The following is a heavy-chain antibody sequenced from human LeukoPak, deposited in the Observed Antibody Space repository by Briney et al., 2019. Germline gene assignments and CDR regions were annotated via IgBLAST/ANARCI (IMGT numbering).Heavy chain of an antibody. J-gene: IGHJ4*02. Sequence: LPGGPLRLSCAASGFTFSSYGMHWVRQAPGKGLEWVAFIRYDGSNKYYADSVKGRFTISRDNSKNTLYLQKNSLRAEDTAVYYCAKDSMRYGDSGSYYNYWGQGTLVTVSS. CDR1: GFTFSSYG. CDR2: IRYDGSNK. V-gene: IGHV3-30*02. D-gene: IGHD1-26*01. CDR3: AKDSMRYGDSGSYYNY.